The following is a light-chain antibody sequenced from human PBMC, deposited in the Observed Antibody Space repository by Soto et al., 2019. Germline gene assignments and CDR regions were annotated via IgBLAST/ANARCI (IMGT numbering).Light chain of an antibody. J-gene: IGKJ4*01. CDR3: QQYGRSPLT. Sequence: EIVLTQSPGTLSLSPGGRATLSCRASQSVTNSYLAWYQQKPGQSPRLLLSGASTRATGIPDRFSGSGSGTDFTLTISRLEPEDAAVYYCQQYGRSPLTFGGGTKVDIK. CDR2: GAS. V-gene: IGKV3-20*01. CDR1: QSVTNSY.